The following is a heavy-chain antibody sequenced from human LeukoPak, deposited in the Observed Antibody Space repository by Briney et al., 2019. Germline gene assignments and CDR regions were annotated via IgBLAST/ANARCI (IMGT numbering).Heavy chain of an antibody. CDR3: ARESNFGYCSGGSCYSL. CDR1: GGSISSGGYY. V-gene: IGHV4-31*03. Sequence: SETLSLTCTVSGGSISSGGYYWSWIRQHPGKGLEWIGYIYYSGSTYYNPSLKSRVTISVDTSKNQFSLKLSSAIAADTAVYYCARESNFGYCSGGSCYSLWGQGTLVTVSS. D-gene: IGHD2-15*01. J-gene: IGHJ4*02. CDR2: IYYSGST.